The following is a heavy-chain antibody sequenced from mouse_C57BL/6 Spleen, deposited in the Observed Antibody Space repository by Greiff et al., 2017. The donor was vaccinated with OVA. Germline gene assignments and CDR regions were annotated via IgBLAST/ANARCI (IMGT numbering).Heavy chain of an antibody. CDR2: IDPSDSET. V-gene: IGHV1-52*01. CDR1: GYTFTSYW. CDR3: ARESYGSSSWFAY. Sequence: QVQLKQPGAELVRPGSSVKLSCKASGYTFTSYWMHWVKQRPIQGLEWIGNIDPSDSETHYNQKFKDKATLTVDKSSSTAYMQLSSLTSEDSAVYYCARESYGSSSWFAYWGQGTLVTVSA. J-gene: IGHJ3*01. D-gene: IGHD1-1*01.